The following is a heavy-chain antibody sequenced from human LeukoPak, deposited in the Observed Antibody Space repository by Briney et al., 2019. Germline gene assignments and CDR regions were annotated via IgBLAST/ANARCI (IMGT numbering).Heavy chain of an antibody. D-gene: IGHD6-19*01. CDR3: ARLMYSSGWIDS. V-gene: IGHV4-38-2*02. CDR2: IYHSGST. J-gene: IGHJ4*02. CDR1: GYSISSSYY. Sequence: SETLSLTCTVSGYSISSSYYWGWIRQPPGKGLEWIGGIYHSGSTYYNPSLKSRVTISVDTSKNQFSLKLSSVTAADTAVYYCARLMYSSGWIDSWGQGTLVTVSS.